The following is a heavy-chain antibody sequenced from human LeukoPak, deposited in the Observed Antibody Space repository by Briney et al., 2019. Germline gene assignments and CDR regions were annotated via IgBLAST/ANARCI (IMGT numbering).Heavy chain of an antibody. CDR2: ISGNGDDT. V-gene: IGHV3-23*01. CDR3: AIRSGYDFWSFDY. D-gene: IGHD3-3*01. CDR1: GFTFSSFA. Sequence: GGSLRLSCAASGFTFSSFALSWVRQAPGKGLEWVSSISGNGDDTYYADSVKGRFTISRDNAKNSLYLQMNSLRAEDTAVYYCAIRSGYDFWSFDYWGQGTLVTVSS. J-gene: IGHJ4*02.